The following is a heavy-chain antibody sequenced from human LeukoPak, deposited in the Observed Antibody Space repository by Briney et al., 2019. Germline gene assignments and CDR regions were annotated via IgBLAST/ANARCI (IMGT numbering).Heavy chain of an antibody. J-gene: IGHJ6*02. CDR1: GFTSSSYA. Sequence: PGGSLRLSCAASGFTSSSYAMSWVRQAPGKGLEWVSAISGSGGSTYYADSVKGRFTISRDNSKNTLYLQMNSLRAEDTAVYYCAKDLSGSYLAYYYYGMDVWGQGTTVTVSS. D-gene: IGHD1-26*01. V-gene: IGHV3-23*01. CDR3: AKDLSGSYLAYYYYGMDV. CDR2: ISGSGGST.